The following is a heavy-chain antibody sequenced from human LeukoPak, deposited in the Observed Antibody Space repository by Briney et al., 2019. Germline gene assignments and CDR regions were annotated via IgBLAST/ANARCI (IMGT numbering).Heavy chain of an antibody. J-gene: IGHJ4*02. CDR2: IYYSGST. Sequence: SETLSLTCIVSGGSISSSSYYWGWIRQPPGKGLEWIGYIYYSGSTNYNPSLKSRVTISLDTSKNQFSLKLSSVTAADTAVYYCARMHHYFSSGYYFDYWGQGTLVTVSS. CDR1: GGSISSSSYY. CDR3: ARMHHYFSSGYYFDY. D-gene: IGHD3-22*01. V-gene: IGHV4-61*05.